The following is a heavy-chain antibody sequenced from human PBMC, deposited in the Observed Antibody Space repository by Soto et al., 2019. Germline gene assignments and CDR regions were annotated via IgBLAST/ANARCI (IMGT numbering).Heavy chain of an antibody. CDR3: ARDSDIYYGMDV. CDR1: GGSISSYY. J-gene: IGHJ6*02. CDR2: IYYSGST. Sequence: SETLSLISTVSGGSISSYYWSWIRQPPGKGLEWIGYIYYSGSTNYNPSLKSRVTISVDTSKNQFSLKLSSVTAADTAVYYCARDSDIYYGMDVWGQGTTVTVSS. D-gene: IGHD3-9*01. V-gene: IGHV4-59*01.